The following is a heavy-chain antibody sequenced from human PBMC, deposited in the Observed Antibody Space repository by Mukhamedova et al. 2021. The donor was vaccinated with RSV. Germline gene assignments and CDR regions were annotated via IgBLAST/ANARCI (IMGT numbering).Heavy chain of an antibody. Sequence: GRFTISRDNSQNTLYLHMGSLRSDDMAVYYCARDRSGCYGAFGYWGQGTLITVSS. J-gene: IGHJ4*02. CDR3: ARDRSGCYGAFGY. D-gene: IGHD6-19*01. V-gene: IGHV3-64*01.